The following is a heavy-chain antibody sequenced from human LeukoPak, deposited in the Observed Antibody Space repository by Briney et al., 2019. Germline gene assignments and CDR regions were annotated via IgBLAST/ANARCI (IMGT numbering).Heavy chain of an antibody. J-gene: IGHJ4*02. D-gene: IGHD6-13*01. Sequence: SETLSLTCTVSGDSIGSYYWTWIRQPAGKGLEWIGRIYTSGSTNYNPSLKSRVTMSVDTSKNQFSLKLGSVTAADTAVYYCARDSSAAGTFDYWGQGTLVTVSS. CDR1: GDSIGSYY. V-gene: IGHV4-4*07. CDR3: ARDSSAAGTFDY. CDR2: IYTSGST.